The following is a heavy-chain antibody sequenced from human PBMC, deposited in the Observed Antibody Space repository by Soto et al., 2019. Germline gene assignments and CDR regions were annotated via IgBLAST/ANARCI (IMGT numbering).Heavy chain of an antibody. D-gene: IGHD2-15*01. CDR2: IIPIFGTA. CDR1: GGTLSSYA. Sequence: QVQLVQSGAEVKKPGSSVKVSCKASGGTLSSYAISWVRQAPGQGLEWMGGIIPIFGTANYAQKFQGRVTITADESTSTAYMELSSLRSEDTAVYYCAYSTGYCSGGSCSNWFDPWGQGTLVTVSS. J-gene: IGHJ5*02. V-gene: IGHV1-69*12. CDR3: AYSTGYCSGGSCSNWFDP.